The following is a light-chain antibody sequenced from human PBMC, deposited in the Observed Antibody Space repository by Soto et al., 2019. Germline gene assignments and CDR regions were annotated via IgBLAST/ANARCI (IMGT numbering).Light chain of an antibody. CDR1: SSNIGDNY. J-gene: IGLJ2*01. CDR2: DSN. V-gene: IGLV1-51*01. Sequence: QSVLTQPPSVSAAPGQKVTISCSGSSSNIGDNYVSWYQQFPGAAPKLLIYDSNKRPSGIPDRFSGSKSGTSATLGITGLQTGDEADYYCGTWDSSLSVVVFGGGTKVTVL. CDR3: GTWDSSLSVVV.